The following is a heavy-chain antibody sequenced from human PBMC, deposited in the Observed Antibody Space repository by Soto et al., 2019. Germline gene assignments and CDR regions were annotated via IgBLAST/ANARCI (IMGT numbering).Heavy chain of an antibody. CDR3: VRTMQPGTTTSLHY. Sequence: PGGSLRLSCAVSGYNFGDHYIDWVRQAPGKGLEWVGRIRDKAHSYSTTYAASVKGRLTLSRDDSKSSVYLQMDSLNTEDTAVYYCVRTMQPGTTTSLHYRGPGMLVTVPS. D-gene: IGHD1-1*01. J-gene: IGHJ4*02. CDR1: GYNFGDHY. CDR2: IRDKAHSYST. V-gene: IGHV3-72*01.